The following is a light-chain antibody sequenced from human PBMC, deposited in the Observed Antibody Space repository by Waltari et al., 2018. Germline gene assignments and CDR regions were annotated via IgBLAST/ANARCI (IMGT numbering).Light chain of an antibody. CDR1: SLRSYY. CDR3: HSRDASGVGGT. CDR2: DQN. Sequence: TQDPAVSVAVGQTVRITCQGDSLRSYYASWYRQRPGQAPILVMYDQNNRPSGVPDRFSGSSSANTASLTITGAQAEDEAYYYCHSRDASGVGGTFGGGTKLTVL. V-gene: IGLV3-19*01. J-gene: IGLJ2*01.